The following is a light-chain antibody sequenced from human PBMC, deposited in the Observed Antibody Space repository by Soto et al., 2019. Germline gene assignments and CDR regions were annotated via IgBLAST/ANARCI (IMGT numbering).Light chain of an antibody. CDR2: DAS. CDR3: QQRSNWPPT. V-gene: IGKV3-11*01. Sequence: EIVLTQSPATLSLSPWERATLSCRASQSVGSYLAWYQQNPGQAHRLLIYDASNRATGIPARFSGSGSGTDFSLTNSSLEPEDCATYSCQQRSNWPPTVGQGTKRENK. CDR1: QSVGSY. J-gene: IGKJ2*01.